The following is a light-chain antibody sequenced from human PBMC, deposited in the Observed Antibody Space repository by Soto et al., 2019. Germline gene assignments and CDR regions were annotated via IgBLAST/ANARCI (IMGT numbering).Light chain of an antibody. CDR1: QSVSSS. CDR3: QQYNNWWT. V-gene: IGKV3-15*01. CDR2: GAS. J-gene: IGKJ1*01. Sequence: EIVMTQSPATLSVSPGERVTLSCRASQSVSSSLAWYQQKPGQAPRLLIYGASTRAIGIPGRFSGSGSETEFPLTISSLQSEDFAVYYCQQYNNWWTFGQGTKVDTK.